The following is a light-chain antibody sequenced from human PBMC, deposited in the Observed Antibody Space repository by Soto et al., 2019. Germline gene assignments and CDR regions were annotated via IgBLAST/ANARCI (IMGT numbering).Light chain of an antibody. J-gene: IGLJ2*01. Sequence: QSVLTQPPSASGTPGQRVSISCSGSSSNIGSNTVNWYQQLPGTAPKLLISSNNQRPSGVPDRFSGSKSGTSASLAISGLQSEDEADYYCAAWDDSLNGPLFGGGTKVTVL. CDR3: AAWDDSLNGPL. CDR2: SNN. CDR1: SSNIGSNT. V-gene: IGLV1-44*01.